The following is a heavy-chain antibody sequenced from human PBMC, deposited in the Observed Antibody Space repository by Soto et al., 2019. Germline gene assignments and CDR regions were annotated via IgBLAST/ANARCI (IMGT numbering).Heavy chain of an antibody. J-gene: IGHJ4*02. CDR2: IIPIFGTA. CDR1: GGTFSSYA. D-gene: IGHD4-17*01. V-gene: IGHV1-69*13. Sequence: GASVKVSCKASGGTFSSYAISWVRQAPGQGLEWMGGIIPIFGTANYAQKFQGRVTITADESTSTAYMELSSLRSEDTAVYYCARDYGGNSGEYYFDYWGQGTLVTVSS. CDR3: ARDYGGNSGEYYFDY.